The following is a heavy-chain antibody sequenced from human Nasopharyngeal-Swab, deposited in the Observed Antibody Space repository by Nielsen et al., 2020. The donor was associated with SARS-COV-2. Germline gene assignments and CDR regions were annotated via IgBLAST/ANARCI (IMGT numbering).Heavy chain of an antibody. CDR2: IYYTGST. V-gene: IGHV4-59*01. J-gene: IGHJ6*02. CDR3: ARDRPNYGMDV. Sequence: SETLSLTCTLSGGSITGYYWSWLRQPPGKGLEGFGNIYYTGSTKYNPPLKSRVTISMDTSKYQFSLKLSSVTAADTAVYYCARDRPNYGMDVWGRGTTVTVS. CDR1: GGSITGYY.